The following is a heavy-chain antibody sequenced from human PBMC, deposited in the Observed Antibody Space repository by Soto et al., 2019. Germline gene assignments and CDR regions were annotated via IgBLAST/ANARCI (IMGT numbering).Heavy chain of an antibody. Sequence: QVQLQESGPGLLKPSETLSLTCTVSGGSISSSYWSWIRQPPGKGLEWIAYVYYSGTTNYNPSLESRVTISIDTSTNQFSLRLTSVTAADTAVYYCARSVVHQWLVHDTFDIWGQATLVTVSS. J-gene: IGHJ3*02. V-gene: IGHV4-59*01. CDR3: ARSVVHQWLVHDTFDI. CDR1: GGSISSSY. D-gene: IGHD6-19*01. CDR2: VYYSGTT.